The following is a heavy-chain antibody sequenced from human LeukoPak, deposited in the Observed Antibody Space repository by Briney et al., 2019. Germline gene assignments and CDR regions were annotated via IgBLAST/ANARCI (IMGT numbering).Heavy chain of an antibody. V-gene: IGHV1-8*01. J-gene: IGHJ4*02. D-gene: IGHD3-10*01. CDR2: MNPNSGNT. CDR1: GYTFTSYD. CDR3: ARDSRMVRGVYYFDY. Sequence: ASVKVSCKASGYTFTSYDINWVRQATGQGLEWMGWMNPNSGNTGYAQKFQGRVTITADESTSTAYMELSSLRSEDTAVHYCARDSRMVRGVYYFDYWGQGTLVTVSS.